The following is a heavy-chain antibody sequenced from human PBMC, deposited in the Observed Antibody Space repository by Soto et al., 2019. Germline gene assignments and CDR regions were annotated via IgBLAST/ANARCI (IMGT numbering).Heavy chain of an antibody. Sequence: QVTLKESGPVLVKPTETITLTCTVSGFSLSNARMGVSWIRQPPGKALEWLAHIFSNDEKSYSTSLKSRLTISKDTSKSQVVLTMTNMDPVDTATYYCARITYYDISLGYWGQGTLVPVSS. V-gene: IGHV2-26*01. CDR1: GFSLSNARMG. CDR3: ARITYYDISLGY. CDR2: IFSNDEK. J-gene: IGHJ4*02. D-gene: IGHD3-9*01.